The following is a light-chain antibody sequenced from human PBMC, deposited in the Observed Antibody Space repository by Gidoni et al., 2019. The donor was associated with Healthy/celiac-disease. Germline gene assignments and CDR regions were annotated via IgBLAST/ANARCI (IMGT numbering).Light chain of an antibody. CDR2: AES. Sequence: DIQMTQSPSSLSASVGDRVTITCRASQSISSYLNWYQQKPGKAPKLLIYAESSLQSGVPSRLSGSGYGTDFTLTISSLQPEDVATYYCQQSYSTPPTFGQGTKVEIK. CDR1: QSISSY. CDR3: QQSYSTPPT. V-gene: IGKV1-39*01. J-gene: IGKJ1*01.